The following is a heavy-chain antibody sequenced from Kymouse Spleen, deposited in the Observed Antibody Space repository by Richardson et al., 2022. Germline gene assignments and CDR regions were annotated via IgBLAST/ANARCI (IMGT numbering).Heavy chain of an antibody. CDR1: GGSFSGYY. CDR3: ARGRNYDSSAPFDY. J-gene: IGHJ4*02. CDR2: INHSGST. D-gene: IGHD3-22*01. V-gene: IGHV4-34*01. Sequence: QVQLQQWGAGLLKPSETLSLTCAVYGGSFSGYYWSWIRQPPGKGLEWIGEINHSGSTNYNPSLKSRVTISVDTSKNQFSLKLSSVTAADTAVYYCARGRNYDSSAPFDYWGQGTLVTVSS.